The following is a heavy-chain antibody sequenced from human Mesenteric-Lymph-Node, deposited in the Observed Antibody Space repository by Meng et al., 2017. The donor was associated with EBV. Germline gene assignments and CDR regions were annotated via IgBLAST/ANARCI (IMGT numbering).Heavy chain of an antibody. D-gene: IGHD4-17*01. V-gene: IGHV2-5*02. CDR2: IYWDDDD. J-gene: IGHJ4*02. Sequence: QITLKESGPTLVKATQTLTLTCTFSGFSLSTYGVNVGWIRQPPGQALEWLALIYWDDDDRYSPSLRSRLTITKDTSKNQVVLTMTNMDPVDTATYYCAHSVAYSDPFDYWGQGTLVTVSS. CDR1: GFSLSTYGVN. CDR3: AHSVAYSDPFDY.